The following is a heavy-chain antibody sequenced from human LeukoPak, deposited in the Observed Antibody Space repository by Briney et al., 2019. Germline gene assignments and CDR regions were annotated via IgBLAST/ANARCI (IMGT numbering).Heavy chain of an antibody. V-gene: IGHV3-7*03. Sequence: GGSLRLSCAASGFTVSSNYMNWARQAPGKGLEWVASINHNGNVNYYVDSVKGRFTISRDNAKNSLYLQMSNLRAEDTAVYFCARGGGLDVWGQGATVTVSS. CDR3: ARGGGLDV. CDR1: GFTVSSNY. D-gene: IGHD3-16*01. CDR2: INHNGNVN. J-gene: IGHJ6*02.